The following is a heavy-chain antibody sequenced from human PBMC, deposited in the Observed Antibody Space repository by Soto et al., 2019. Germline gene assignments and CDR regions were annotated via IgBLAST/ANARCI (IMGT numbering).Heavy chain of an antibody. CDR2: IYSGGST. CDR3: ARERIAVADGDAFDI. Sequence: GGSLRLSCAASGFTVSSNYMSWVRQAPGKGLEWVSVIYSGGSTYYADSVKGRFTISRHNSKNTLYLQMNSLRAEDTAVYYCARERIAVADGDAFDIWGQGTMVTVSS. J-gene: IGHJ3*02. CDR1: GFTVSSNY. D-gene: IGHD6-19*01. V-gene: IGHV3-53*04.